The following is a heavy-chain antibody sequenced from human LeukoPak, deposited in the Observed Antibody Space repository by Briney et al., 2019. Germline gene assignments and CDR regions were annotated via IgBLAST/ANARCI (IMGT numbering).Heavy chain of an antibody. CDR2: ISSSSSYI. J-gene: IGHJ4*02. CDR3: ARGGRPKGYFDY. CDR1: GFTFSSYS. Sequence: EPGGSLRLSCAASGFTFSSYSMNWVRQAPGKGLEWVSSISSSSSYIYYADSVKGRFTISRDNAKNSPYLQMNSLRAEDTAVYYCARGGRPKGYFDYWGQGTLVTVSS. V-gene: IGHV3-21*01.